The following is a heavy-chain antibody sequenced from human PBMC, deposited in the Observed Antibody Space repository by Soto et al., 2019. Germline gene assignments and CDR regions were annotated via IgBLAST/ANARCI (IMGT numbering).Heavy chain of an antibody. CDR2: ISSNGGST. CDR3: VKLGRSSSGWYSPY. J-gene: IGHJ4*02. D-gene: IGHD6-19*01. CDR1: GFTFSSYA. Sequence: PGGSLRLSCSASGFTFSSYAMHWVRQAPGKGLEYVSAISSNGGSTYYADSVKGRFTISRDNSKNTLYLQMSSLRAEDTAVYYCVKLGRSSSGWYSPYWGQGTLVTVSS. V-gene: IGHV3-64D*08.